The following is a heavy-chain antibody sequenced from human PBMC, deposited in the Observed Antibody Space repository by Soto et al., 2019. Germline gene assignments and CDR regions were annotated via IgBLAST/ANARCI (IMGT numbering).Heavy chain of an antibody. D-gene: IGHD6-13*01. CDR2: INHSGST. CDR3: ARALGGASRGSSWYLFHY. Sequence: PSETLSLTCAVYGGSFSGYYWSWIRQPPGKGLEWIGEINHSGSTNYNPSLKSRVTISVDTSKNQFSLKLSSVTAADTAVYYCARALGGASRGSSWYLFHYWGQGNLVTVSS. V-gene: IGHV4-34*01. J-gene: IGHJ4*02. CDR1: GGSFSGYY.